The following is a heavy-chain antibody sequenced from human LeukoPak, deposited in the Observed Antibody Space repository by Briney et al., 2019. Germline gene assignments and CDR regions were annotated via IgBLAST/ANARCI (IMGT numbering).Heavy chain of an antibody. CDR3: ARVVVGEARGYFDY. CDR2: INHSGST. J-gene: IGHJ4*02. Sequence: SSETLSLTCAVYGGSFSGYYWIWIRQPPGRGLEWIGEINHSGSTNYNPSLKSRVTISVDTSKNQFSLKLSSVTAADTAVYYCARVVVGEARGYFDYWGQGTLVTVSS. CDR1: GGSFSGYY. V-gene: IGHV4-34*01. D-gene: IGHD3-10*01.